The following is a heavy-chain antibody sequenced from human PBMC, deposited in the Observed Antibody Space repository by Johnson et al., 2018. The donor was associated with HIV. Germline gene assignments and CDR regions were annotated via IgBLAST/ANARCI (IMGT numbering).Heavy chain of an antibody. Sequence: QVQLVESGGGLVKPGGSLRLSCAASGFTFSNAWMSWVRQAPGKGLEWVSYISSSGSTIYYADSVKGRFTISRDNAKNTLYLQMTSLRAEDTAVYYCAREGDGGAFDIWGQGTMVTVSS. D-gene: IGHD3-16*01. V-gene: IGHV3-11*01. CDR2: ISSSGSTI. CDR3: AREGDGGAFDI. J-gene: IGHJ3*02. CDR1: GFTFSNAW.